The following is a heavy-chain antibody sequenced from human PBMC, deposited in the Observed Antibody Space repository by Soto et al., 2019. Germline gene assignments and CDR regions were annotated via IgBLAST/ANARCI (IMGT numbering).Heavy chain of an antibody. V-gene: IGHV3-72*01. CDR3: ASIRGVFGY. CDR2: TKDKAYSYTT. Sequence: EVQLVESGGGLVNPGGSLRLSCAASGITFTYAWMTWVRQAPGKGLEWVGRTKDKAYSYTTEYAASMKGRFTISRDESRNSLYLQMSSLKTEDTAVYYCASIRGVFGYWGQGTLVTVSS. J-gene: IGHJ4*02. CDR1: GITFTYAW. D-gene: IGHD3-10*01.